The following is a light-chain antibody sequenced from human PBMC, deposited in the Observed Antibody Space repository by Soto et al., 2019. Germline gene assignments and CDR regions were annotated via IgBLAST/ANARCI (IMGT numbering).Light chain of an antibody. CDR2: DAS. V-gene: IGKV3-11*01. CDR1: QSVDSY. Sequence: IVLTQSPATLSLSPGERATLSCRASQSVDSYLAWYQQKPGQAPRLLIYDASNTATGIPARFSGSGSGTDFTLTISSLEPEDFAVYYCQQYGSSPWTFGQGTKVDIK. CDR3: QQYGSSPWT. J-gene: IGKJ1*01.